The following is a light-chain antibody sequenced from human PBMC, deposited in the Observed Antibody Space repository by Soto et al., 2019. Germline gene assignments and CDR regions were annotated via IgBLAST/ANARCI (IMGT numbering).Light chain of an antibody. J-gene: IGLJ2*01. Sequence: QSVLTQPASVSGSPGQSITISCTGTSSDVGGYNYVSWYQQHPGKAPKLMIYEVSNRPSGVSNRFSGSKSGNTASLTISGXXXEDEADYYCSSYTSSSTPVVFGGGTKLTVL. CDR1: SSDVGGYNY. CDR3: SSYTSSSTPVV. CDR2: EVS. V-gene: IGLV2-14*01.